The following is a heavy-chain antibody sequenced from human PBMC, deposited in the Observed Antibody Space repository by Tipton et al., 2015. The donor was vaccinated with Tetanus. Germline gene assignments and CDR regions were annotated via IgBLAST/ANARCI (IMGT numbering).Heavy chain of an antibody. CDR3: VSLVGDRHDAFDI. V-gene: IGHV5-10-1*01. Sequence: QLVQSGAEVKRPGESLRISCKGSGYSFTSYWISWVRQMPGKGLEWMGRIDPSDSYTNYSPSFQGHVPISADKSISTAYLQWSSLKPSDPAMYYCVSLVGDRHDAFDIWGQGTMVTVSS. D-gene: IGHD1-26*01. CDR1: GYSFTSYW. J-gene: IGHJ3*02. CDR2: IDPSDSYT.